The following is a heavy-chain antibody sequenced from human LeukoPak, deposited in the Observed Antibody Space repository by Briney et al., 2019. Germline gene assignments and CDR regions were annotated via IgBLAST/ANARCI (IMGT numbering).Heavy chain of an antibody. CDR1: GFTFSSYW. CDR3: ARCPSIAQYYYYYYYMDV. D-gene: IGHD6-6*01. V-gene: IGHV3-7*01. CDR2: IKQDGSEK. Sequence: GGSLRLSCAASGFTFSSYWMSWVRQAPGKGLEWVANIKQDGSEKYYVDSGKGRFTISRDNAKNSLYLQMNSLRAEDTAVYYCARCPSIAQYYYYYYYMDVWGKGTTVTVSS. J-gene: IGHJ6*03.